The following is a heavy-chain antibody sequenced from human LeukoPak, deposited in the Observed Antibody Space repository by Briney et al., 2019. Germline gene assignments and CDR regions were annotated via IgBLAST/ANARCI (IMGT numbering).Heavy chain of an antibody. CDR3: ARDTAYDSSGYFFS. Sequence: SETLSLTCTVSGGSISSCYWSWIRQPPGKGLEWIGYIYYSGSTNYNPSLKSRVTISVDTSRNQFSLKLSSVTAADTAVYYCARDTAYDSSGYFFSWGQGTLVTVSS. J-gene: IGHJ5*02. CDR1: GGSISSCY. D-gene: IGHD3-22*01. V-gene: IGHV4-59*12. CDR2: IYYSGST.